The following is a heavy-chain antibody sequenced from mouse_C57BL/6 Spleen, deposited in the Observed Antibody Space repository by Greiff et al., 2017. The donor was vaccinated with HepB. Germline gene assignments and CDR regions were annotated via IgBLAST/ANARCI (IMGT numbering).Heavy chain of an antibody. V-gene: IGHV1-80*01. CDR3: ARSGTTNAMDY. D-gene: IGHD1-1*01. Sequence: VQLVESGAELVKPGASVKISCKASGYAFSSYWMNWVKQRPGKGLEWIGQIYPGDGDTNYNGKFKGKATLTADKSSSTAYMQLSSLTSEDSAVYFCARSGTTNAMDYWGQGTSVTVSS. CDR2: IYPGDGDT. CDR1: GYAFSSYW. J-gene: IGHJ4*01.